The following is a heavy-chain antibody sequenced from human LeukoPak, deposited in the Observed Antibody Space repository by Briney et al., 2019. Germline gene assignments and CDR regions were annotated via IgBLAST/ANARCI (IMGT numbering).Heavy chain of an antibody. J-gene: IGHJ4*02. D-gene: IGHD1-26*01. CDR2: NSGSGGST. CDR1: GFTFSSYA. Sequence: PGGSLRLSCAASGFTFSSYAMSWVRQAPGKGLDWVSTNSGSGGSTYYADSVKGRFTISRDNSKNTLYLQMNSLRADDTAVYYCAKGGTYYSFDYWGQGTLVTVSS. CDR3: AKGGTYYSFDY. V-gene: IGHV3-23*01.